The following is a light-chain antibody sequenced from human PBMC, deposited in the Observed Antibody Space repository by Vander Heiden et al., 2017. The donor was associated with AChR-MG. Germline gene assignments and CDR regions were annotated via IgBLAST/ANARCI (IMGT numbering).Light chain of an antibody. Sequence: EIVLTQSPATLSLSPGETATLSCRTSQSVSSYLAWYQQTPGQAPRLLIHDALNSATGIPARFSGSGSDTAFTLTIISLEPEAFAVYYCHQRNHWPHTFGHGTKVDNK. CDR3: HQRNHWPHT. CDR1: QSVSSY. J-gene: IGKJ3*01. CDR2: DAL. V-gene: IGKV3-11*01.